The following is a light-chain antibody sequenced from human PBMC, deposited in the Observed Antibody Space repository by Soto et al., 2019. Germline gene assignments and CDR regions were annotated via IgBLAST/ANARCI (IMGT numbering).Light chain of an antibody. CDR2: GAS. CDR3: QQYGSSPSIT. J-gene: IGKJ5*01. V-gene: IGKV3-20*01. CDR1: ERVSDN. Sequence: EIVMTQSPATLSLSPGERATLSCRASERVSDNLAWYQQKPGQAPRLLIYGASSRATGIPDRFSGSGSGTDFTLTISRLEPEDFAVYYCQQYGSSPSITFGQGTRLEIK.